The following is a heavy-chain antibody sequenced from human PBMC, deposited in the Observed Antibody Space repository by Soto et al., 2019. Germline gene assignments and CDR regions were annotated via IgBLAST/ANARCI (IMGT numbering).Heavy chain of an antibody. Sequence: EVQLVESGGGLVQPGGSVRLSCAASGFTFSTYSTNWVRQAPGKGLEWVSFISSSGGTIYYADSVKGRFTISRDNAKNSLYLQMNSLSDEDTAVYYCARLSVRYCSGGSCSQLDYWGQGTLVTVSS. CDR1: GFTFSTYS. CDR3: ARLSVRYCSGGSCSQLDY. D-gene: IGHD2-15*01. V-gene: IGHV3-48*02. J-gene: IGHJ4*02. CDR2: ISSSGGTI.